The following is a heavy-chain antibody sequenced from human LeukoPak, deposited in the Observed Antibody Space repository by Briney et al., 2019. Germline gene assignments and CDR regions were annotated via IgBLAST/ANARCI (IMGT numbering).Heavy chain of an antibody. D-gene: IGHD3-22*01. CDR3: ARGWERYYYDSSGYSPL. V-gene: IGHV1-2*02. Sequence: GASVNVSCMASGYTFTGYYMYWVRQAPAQGLEWMGWINPNSGGTNYAQKFQGRVTMTRDTSISPAYMQLSILRSDHTAVYHFARGWERYYYDSSGYSPLWGQGTLVTVSS. CDR2: INPNSGGT. CDR1: GYTFTGYY. J-gene: IGHJ4*02.